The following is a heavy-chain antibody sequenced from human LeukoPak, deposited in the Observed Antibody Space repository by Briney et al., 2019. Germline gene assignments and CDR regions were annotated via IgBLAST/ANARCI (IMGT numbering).Heavy chain of an antibody. D-gene: IGHD2-2*02. CDR1: GGSISSGSYY. CDR2: IYTSGST. CDR3: ASSRYCSSTSCYTPDY. J-gene: IGHJ4*02. Sequence: SQTLSLTCTVSGGSISSGSYYWSWIRQPAGKGLEWIGRIYTSGSTNYNPSLKSRVTISVDTSKNQFSLKLSSVTAADTAVYYCASSRYCSSTSCYTPDYWGQGTLVTVSS. V-gene: IGHV4-61*02.